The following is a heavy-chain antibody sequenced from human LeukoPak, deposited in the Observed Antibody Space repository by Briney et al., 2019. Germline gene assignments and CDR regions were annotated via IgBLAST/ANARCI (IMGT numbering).Heavy chain of an antibody. CDR1: GFTFSSYG. V-gene: IGHV3-30*18. Sequence: GGSLRLSCAASGFTFSSYGMHWVRQAPGKGLEWVAVISYDGSNKYYADSVKGRFTISRDNSKNTLYLQMNSLRAGDTAVYYCAKDPSNPRFYYYYGMDVWGQGTTVTVSS. J-gene: IGHJ6*02. CDR2: ISYDGSNK. D-gene: IGHD4-4*01. CDR3: AKDPSNPRFYYYYGMDV.